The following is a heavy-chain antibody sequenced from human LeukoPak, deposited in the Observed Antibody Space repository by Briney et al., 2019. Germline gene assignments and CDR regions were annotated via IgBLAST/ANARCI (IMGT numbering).Heavy chain of an antibody. D-gene: IGHD6-13*01. CDR3: ARDSSSWYDPHYGMDV. CDR2: MNPTSGNT. V-gene: IGHV1-8*01. CDR1: GYSFTSYD. J-gene: IGHJ6*02. Sequence: GASVTVSCKASGYSFTSYDINWVRQAPGQGLEWMGWMNPTSGNTGYEQKFQGRVTMTRNTSISTAYMELSSLRSEDTAVYYCARDSSSWYDPHYGMDVWGQGTTVTVSS.